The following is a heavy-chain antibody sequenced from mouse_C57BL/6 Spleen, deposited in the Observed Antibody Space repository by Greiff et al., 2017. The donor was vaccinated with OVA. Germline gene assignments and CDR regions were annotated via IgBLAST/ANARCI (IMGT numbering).Heavy chain of an antibody. CDR2: ISDGGSYT. CDR3: ARDRDYGSSSLFDY. CDR1: GFTFSSYA. Sequence: EVQGVESGGGLVKPGGSLKLSCAASGFTFSSYAMSWVRQTPEKRLEWVATISDGGSYTYYPDNVKGRFTISRDNAKNNLYLQMSHLKSEDTAMYYCARDRDYGSSSLFDYWGQGTTLTVSS. V-gene: IGHV5-4*01. D-gene: IGHD1-1*01. J-gene: IGHJ2*01.